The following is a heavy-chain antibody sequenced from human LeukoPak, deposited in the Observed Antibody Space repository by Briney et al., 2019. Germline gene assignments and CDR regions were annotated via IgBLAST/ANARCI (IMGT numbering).Heavy chain of an antibody. Sequence: SETLSLTCAVYGGSFSGYYWSWIRQPPGKGLEWIGEINHSGSTNYNPSLKSRVTISVDTSKNQFSLKLNSVTAADTAVYYCARDVGYYASGIYPWGQGTLVTVSS. D-gene: IGHD3-10*01. CDR1: GGSFSGYY. CDR3: ARDVGYYASGIYP. V-gene: IGHV4-34*01. CDR2: INHSGST. J-gene: IGHJ5*02.